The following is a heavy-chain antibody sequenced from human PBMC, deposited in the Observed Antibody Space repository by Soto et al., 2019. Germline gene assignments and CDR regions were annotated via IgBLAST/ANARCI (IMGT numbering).Heavy chain of an antibody. V-gene: IGHV1-8*01. D-gene: IGHD2-15*01. Sequence: QVQLVQSGAEVKKPGASVKVSCKASGYTFTSYDITWLRQATGQGLEWMGWMNPNSGNTGHAQKFLGRVSMTGNTSISTASRVLSRLRWQDTAVYYCARERSGYFDYWGQGALVTFSA. J-gene: IGHJ4*02. CDR1: GYTFTSYD. CDR3: ARERSGYFDY. CDR2: MNPNSGNT.